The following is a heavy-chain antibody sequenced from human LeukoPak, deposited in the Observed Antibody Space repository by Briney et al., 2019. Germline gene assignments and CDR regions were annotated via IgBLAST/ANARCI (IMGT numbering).Heavy chain of an antibody. CDR3: ARGHTAVTRHFDF. V-gene: IGHV3-21*01. Sequence: PGGSLRLSCAASGFTFSSYSMTWVRQAPGKGLEWVSIISSGSSATFSADALKGRFTISRDDAKNLLYLDMNSLRAEDTAVYYCARGHTAVTRHFDFWGQGTLVTVSS. CDR2: ISSGSSAT. D-gene: IGHD4-17*01. J-gene: IGHJ4*02. CDR1: GFTFSSYS.